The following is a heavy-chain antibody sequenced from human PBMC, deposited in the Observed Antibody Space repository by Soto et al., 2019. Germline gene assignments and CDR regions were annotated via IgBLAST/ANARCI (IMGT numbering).Heavy chain of an antibody. D-gene: IGHD4-17*01. CDR3: ARHVASDYGDSGTPYYYYYGMDV. Sequence: SETLSLTCTVSGGSISSSSYYWGWIRQPPGKGLEWIGSIYYSGSTYYNPSLKSRVTISVDTSKNQFSLKLSSVTAADTAVYYCARHVASDYGDSGTPYYYYYGMDVWGQGTTVTVSS. CDR1: GGSISSSSYY. J-gene: IGHJ6*02. V-gene: IGHV4-39*01. CDR2: IYYSGST.